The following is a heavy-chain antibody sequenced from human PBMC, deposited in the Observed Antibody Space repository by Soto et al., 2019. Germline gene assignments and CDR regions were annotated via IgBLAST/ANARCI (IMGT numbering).Heavy chain of an antibody. Sequence: PWGSLRLSCAASGFTFSSYAMHCVRQAPGKGLEWVAVIWYDGSNKYYADSVKGRFTISRDNSKNTLYLQMNSLRAEDTAVYYCAREKGPFCGRRHGLDYWGQGTLVTVSS. CDR2: IWYDGSNK. CDR3: AREKGPFCGRRHGLDY. J-gene: IGHJ4*02. D-gene: IGHD3-3*02. CDR1: GFTFSSYA. V-gene: IGHV3-33*08.